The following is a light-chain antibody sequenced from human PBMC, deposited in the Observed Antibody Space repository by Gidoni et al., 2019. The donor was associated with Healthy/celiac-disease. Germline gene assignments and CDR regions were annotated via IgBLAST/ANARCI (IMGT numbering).Light chain of an antibody. Sequence: QSALTQPPSASGAPGQSVTIPCTGTSSDVGGYNYVSWYQQHPGKAPTVMIYEVSKRPSGVPDRFSGSKSGNTASLTVSGLQAEDEADYYCSSYAGSNSYVFGTGTKVTVL. CDR3: SSYAGSNSYV. J-gene: IGLJ1*01. CDR1: SSDVGGYNY. V-gene: IGLV2-8*01. CDR2: EVS.